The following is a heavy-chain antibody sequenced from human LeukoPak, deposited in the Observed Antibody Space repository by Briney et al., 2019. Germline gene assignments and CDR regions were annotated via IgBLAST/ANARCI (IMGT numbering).Heavy chain of an antibody. J-gene: IGHJ6*03. CDR3: ARAKRELSSYYYYMDV. V-gene: IGHV1-8*01. CDR1: GYTFTSYD. Sequence: VASVKVSCKASGYTFTSYDINWVRQATGQGLEWMGWMNPNSGNTGYAQKFQGRVTMTRNTSISTAYMELSSLRSEDTAVYYCARAKRELSSYYYYMDVWGKGTTVTVSS. D-gene: IGHD1-26*01. CDR2: MNPNSGNT.